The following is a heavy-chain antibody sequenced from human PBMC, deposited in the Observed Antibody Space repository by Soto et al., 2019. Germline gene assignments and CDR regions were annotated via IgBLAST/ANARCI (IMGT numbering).Heavy chain of an antibody. D-gene: IGHD2-15*01. Sequence: SETLSLTCTVSGYSISSGYHWAWIWQPPGKGLEWLGSVHYSGNTYYNPSLKSRLTISVDKSKNQFSLNLSSVTAAGTAVYYCARQDRVVAEGRWFDPWGQGTLVTVSS. V-gene: IGHV4-38-2*02. CDR3: ARQDRVVAEGRWFDP. J-gene: IGHJ5*02. CDR2: VHYSGNT. CDR1: GYSISSGYH.